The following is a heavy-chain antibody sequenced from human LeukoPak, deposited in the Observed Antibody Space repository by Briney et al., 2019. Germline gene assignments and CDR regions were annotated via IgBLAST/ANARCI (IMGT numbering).Heavy chain of an antibody. Sequence: PGGSLRLSCAASGFTFSSYSMNWVRQAPGEGLEWVSSISSSSSYIYYADSVKGRFTISRDNAKNSLYLQMNSLRAEDTAVYYCARGFLNWNYFDYWGQGTLVTVSS. J-gene: IGHJ4*02. V-gene: IGHV3-21*01. CDR3: ARGFLNWNYFDY. D-gene: IGHD1-1*01. CDR1: GFTFSSYS. CDR2: ISSSSSYI.